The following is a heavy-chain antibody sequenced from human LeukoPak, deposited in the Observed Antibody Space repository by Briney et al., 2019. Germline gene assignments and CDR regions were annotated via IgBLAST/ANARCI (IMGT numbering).Heavy chain of an antibody. V-gene: IGHV4-39*07. D-gene: IGHD2-21*02. CDR2: IYYSGST. CDR1: GGSISSSSYY. Sequence: SETLSLTCTVSGGSISSSSYYWGWIRQPPGKGLEWIGSIYYSGSTYYNPSLKSRVTISVDTSKNQFSLKLSSVTAADTAVYYCARGSGHCGGDCYPNWFDPWGQGTLVTVSS. J-gene: IGHJ5*02. CDR3: ARGSGHCGGDCYPNWFDP.